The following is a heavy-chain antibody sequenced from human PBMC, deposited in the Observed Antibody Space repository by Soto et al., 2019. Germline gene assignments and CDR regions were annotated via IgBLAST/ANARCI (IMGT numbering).Heavy chain of an antibody. V-gene: IGHV3-15*01. CDR1: GITFTKAW. CDR3: STEAYSTNDIWYRASL. Sequence: EVQLVESGGGLVKPGGSLRLSCAVSGITFTKAWMSWVRQAPGKGLEWVGRIKSKTDGGTPDYAAPVKGRFTISRDDSKNTLFLQMNSLETEDTAVYYCSTEAYSTNDIWYRASLWGQGTLVTVSS. D-gene: IGHD2-8*01. J-gene: IGHJ4*02. CDR2: IKSKTDGGTP.